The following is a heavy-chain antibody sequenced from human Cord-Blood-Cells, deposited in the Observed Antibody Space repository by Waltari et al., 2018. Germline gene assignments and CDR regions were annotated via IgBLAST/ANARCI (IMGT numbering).Heavy chain of an antibody. Sequence: QVQLQQWGAGLLKPSEPSPITYAVDGGAFIGTYWCCTSQPPGKGREWIGEIIHSGSTYYNPPLKNPFTIAVDTSQEQFSLKLSSVTAAYTAVYYCARDCGVYCSGGSCYQDAFEIWGQGTMVTVSS. D-gene: IGHD2-15*01. CDR3: ARDCGVYCSGGSCYQDAFEI. V-gene: IGHV4-34*12. CDR1: GGAFIGTY. CDR2: IIHSGST. J-gene: IGHJ3*02.